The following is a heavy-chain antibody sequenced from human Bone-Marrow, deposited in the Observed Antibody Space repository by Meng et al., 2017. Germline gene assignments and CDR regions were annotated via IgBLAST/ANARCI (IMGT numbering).Heavy chain of an antibody. CDR1: GCTCSSYA. D-gene: IGHD5-18*01. CDR3: ARITAMNDY. J-gene: IGHJ4*02. CDR2: IIPIFGTA. V-gene: IGHV1-69*05. Sequence: RSGVAVKKLVSSVKVSCKASGCTCSSYAIRWVRQAPGQGLEWMGGIIPIFGTANYAQKFQGRVTMTRDTSISTAYMELSRLRSDDTAVYYCARITAMNDYWGQGTLVTVSS.